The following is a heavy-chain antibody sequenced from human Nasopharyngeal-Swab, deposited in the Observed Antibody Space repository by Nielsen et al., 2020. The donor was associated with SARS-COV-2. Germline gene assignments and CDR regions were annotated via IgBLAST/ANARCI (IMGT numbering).Heavy chain of an antibody. CDR2: ISGSGDNT. CDR1: AFTFSHYA. CDR3: AKPHLRYYDWLLFDY. J-gene: IGHJ4*02. D-gene: IGHD3-9*01. Sequence: GGSLRLSCAGSAFTFSHYAMSWVRQAPGKGLEWVSAISGSGDNTYYADSVQGRFTISRDNPKNTLYLQMNSLRAEDTDVYYCAKPHLRYYDWLLFDYWGQGTLVTVSS. V-gene: IGHV3-23*01.